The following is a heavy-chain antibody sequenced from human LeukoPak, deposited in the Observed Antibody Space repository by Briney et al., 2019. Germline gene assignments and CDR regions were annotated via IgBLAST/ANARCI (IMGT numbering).Heavy chain of an antibody. V-gene: IGHV4-34*01. Sequence: SETLSLTCAVYGGSFSGYYWSWIRQPPGKGLEWIGEINHSGSTNYNPSLESRVTISVDTSKNQFSLKLSSVTAADTAVYYCARWGSGDTDYWGQGTLVTVSS. D-gene: IGHD2-15*01. J-gene: IGHJ4*02. CDR3: ARWGSGDTDY. CDR2: INHSGST. CDR1: GGSFSGYY.